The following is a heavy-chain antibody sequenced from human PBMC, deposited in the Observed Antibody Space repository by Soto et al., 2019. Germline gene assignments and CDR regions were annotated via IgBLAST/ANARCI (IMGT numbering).Heavy chain of an antibody. CDR2: ISDXNGNT. CDR1: GCTFTRYG. D-gene: IGHD1-26*01. V-gene: IGHV1-18*01. J-gene: IGHJ5*02. CDR3: ARGGWEFDP. Sequence: GXSVKVSCKASGCTFTRYGISWVRQAPGQGLEWTXWISDXNGNTNYAQKXXGRVTMTXXKSKSTAYMELRSMRSDDTAVYYCARGGWEFDPWGQGTLVTVSS.